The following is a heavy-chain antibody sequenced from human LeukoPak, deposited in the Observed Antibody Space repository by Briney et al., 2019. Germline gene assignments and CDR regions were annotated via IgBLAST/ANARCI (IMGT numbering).Heavy chain of an antibody. V-gene: IGHV4-34*01. CDR2: IYHSGST. D-gene: IGHD3-3*01. CDR1: GGSFSGYY. J-gene: IGHJ4*02. CDR3: ARTYYDFGSGYFRNYYFDY. Sequence: SETLSLTCAVYGGSFSGYYWSWIRQPPGKGLEWIGEIYHSGSTNYNPSLKSRVTISVGTSKNQFSLKLSSVTAADTAVYYCARTYYDFGSGYFRNYYFDYWGQGTRVTVSS.